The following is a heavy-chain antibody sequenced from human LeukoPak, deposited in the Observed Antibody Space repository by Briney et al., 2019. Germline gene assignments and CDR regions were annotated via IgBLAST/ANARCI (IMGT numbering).Heavy chain of an antibody. V-gene: IGHV1-18*01. D-gene: IGHD5-12*01. Sequence: ASVKVSCKASGYTFTSYGISRVRQAPGQGLEWMGWISAYNGNTNYAQKLQGRVTMTTDTSTSTAYMELRSLRSDDTAVYYCARVKYAGYSGYDEGDFDYWGQGTLVTVSS. J-gene: IGHJ4*02. CDR1: GYTFTSYG. CDR3: ARVKYAGYSGYDEGDFDY. CDR2: ISAYNGNT.